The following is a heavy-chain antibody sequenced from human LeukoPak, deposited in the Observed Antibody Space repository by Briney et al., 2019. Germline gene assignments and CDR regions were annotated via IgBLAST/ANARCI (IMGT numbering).Heavy chain of an antibody. J-gene: IGHJ4*02. V-gene: IGHV1-2*02. CDR1: GYTFTGYY. Sequence: ASVKVSCKASGYTFTGYYMHWVRQAPGQGLEWMGWINPNSGGTIYAQKIQGRVTMTRDTSINTAYMELSRLRSDDTAVYYCARGERDGDLDSWGQGTLVTVSS. CDR3: ARGERDGDLDS. CDR2: INPNSGGT. D-gene: IGHD4-17*01.